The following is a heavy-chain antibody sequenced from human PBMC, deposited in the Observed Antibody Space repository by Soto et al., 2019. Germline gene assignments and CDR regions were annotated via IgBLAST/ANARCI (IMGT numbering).Heavy chain of an antibody. J-gene: IGHJ4*02. CDR2: IYYSGST. D-gene: IGHD5-18*01. CDR3: AGLESRSYGLQDFDY. CDR1: GGSISSNSYY. V-gene: IGHV4-39*01. Sequence: QLQLQESGPGLVKPSETLSLTCTVSGGSISSNSYYWGWIRQPPGKGLEWIGSIYYSGSTYYNPCLKSRGTIAVDTSKNQFSVKLTSVTAADTAVYYCAGLESRSYGLQDFDYWGEGTLVTVSS.